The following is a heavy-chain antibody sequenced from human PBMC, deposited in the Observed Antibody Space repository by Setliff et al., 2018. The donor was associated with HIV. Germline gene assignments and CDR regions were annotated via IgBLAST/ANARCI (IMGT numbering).Heavy chain of an antibody. D-gene: IGHD2-15*01. J-gene: IGHJ3*02. CDR1: GYSFTTSC. CDR2: INIRSGNT. CDR3: ARVRTLDTPVDAFDI. Sequence: ASVKVSCKASGYSFTTSCVSWVRQAPGQGLECMGWINIRSGNTNYAQKFQGRVTMTTDTSTTTAYMELRSLRSDDTPVYYCARVRTLDTPVDAFDIWGQGTMVTVSS. V-gene: IGHV1-18*01.